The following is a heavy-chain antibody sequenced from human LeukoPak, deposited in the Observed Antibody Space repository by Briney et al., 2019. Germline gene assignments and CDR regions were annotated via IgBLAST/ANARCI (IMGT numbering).Heavy chain of an antibody. CDR2: ISSSGDST. J-gene: IGHJ4*02. CDR1: GFTYSSYA. CDR3: AKGDYYDTSDLDH. V-gene: IGHV3-23*01. Sequence: GGSLRLSCAASGFTYSSYAMSLVRQAAEKGLEWVSEISSSGDSTYYADSVKGRFTISRDNSKNTLHLQLNSLRVEDTAVYFCAKGDYYDTSDLDHWGQGTLVTVSS. D-gene: IGHD3-22*01.